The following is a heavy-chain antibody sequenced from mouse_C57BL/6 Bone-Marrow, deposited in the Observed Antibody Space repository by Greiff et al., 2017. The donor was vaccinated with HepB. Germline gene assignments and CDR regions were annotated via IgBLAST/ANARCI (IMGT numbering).Heavy chain of an antibody. CDR2: IDPSDSYT. CDR1: GYTFTSYW. D-gene: IGHD1-1*02. Sequence: QVQLKQPGAELVRPGTSVKLSCKASGYTFTSYWMHWVKQRPGQGLEWTGVIDPSDSYTNYNQKFKGKATLTVDTSSSTAYMQLSSLTSEDSAVYYCAREDYAGAMDYWGQGTSVTVSS. V-gene: IGHV1-59*01. J-gene: IGHJ4*01. CDR3: AREDYAGAMDY.